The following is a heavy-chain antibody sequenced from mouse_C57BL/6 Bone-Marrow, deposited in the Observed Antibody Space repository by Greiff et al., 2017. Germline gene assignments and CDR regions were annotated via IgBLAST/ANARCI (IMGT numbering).Heavy chain of an antibody. CDR1: GYTFTSYW. Sequence: QVQLQQPGAELVMPGASVKLSCKASGYTFTSYWMHWVKQRPGQGLEWIGEIDPSDSYTNYNQKFKGKSTLTVDKSSNTAYMQLSSLTSEDSAVYYCARGRDYDRAWFAYWGQGTLVTVSA. CDR3: ARGRDYDRAWFAY. D-gene: IGHD2-4*01. V-gene: IGHV1-69*01. J-gene: IGHJ3*01. CDR2: IDPSDSYT.